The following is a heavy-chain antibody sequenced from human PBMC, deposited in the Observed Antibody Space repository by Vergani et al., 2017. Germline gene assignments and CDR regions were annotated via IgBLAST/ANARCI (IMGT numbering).Heavy chain of an antibody. V-gene: IGHV3-7*01. D-gene: IGHD6-13*01. Sequence: EVQLVESGGGLVQPGGSLRLSCAASGFTFSSYWMGWVRQAPGKGLEWVANIKQDGSEKYYVDSVKGRFTISRDNAKNSLYLQMNSLRAEDTAVYYCAREGIGGYFDYWGQGTLVTVSS. J-gene: IGHJ4*02. CDR3: AREGIGGYFDY. CDR1: GFTFSSYW. CDR2: IKQDGSEK.